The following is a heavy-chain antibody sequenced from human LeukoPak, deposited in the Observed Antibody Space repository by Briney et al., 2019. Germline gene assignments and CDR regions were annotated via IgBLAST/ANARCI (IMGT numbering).Heavy chain of an antibody. V-gene: IGHV3-7*01. CDR2: IKQDGNEK. CDR1: GFTFSRYW. D-gene: IGHD2-2*02. CDR3: ASQHCSSTTCYTDAFDT. Sequence: GGSLRLSCAASGFTFSRYWMSWVRQTPGKGLEWVANIKQDGNEKYYVDSAKGRFAISRDNAKNSLYLQMNSLRAEDTAVYYCASQHCSSTTCYTDAFDTWGQGTMVTVSS. J-gene: IGHJ3*02.